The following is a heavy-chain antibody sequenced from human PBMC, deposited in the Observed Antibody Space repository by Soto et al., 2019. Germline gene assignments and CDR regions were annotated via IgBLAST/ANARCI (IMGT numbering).Heavy chain of an antibody. V-gene: IGHV3-30*18. J-gene: IGHJ6*02. D-gene: IGHD3-3*01. Sequence: QVQLVESGGGVVQPGRSLRLSCAASGFTFSSYGMHWVRQAPGKGLEWVAVISYDGSNKYYADSVKGRFTISRDNSKNTLYLQMNSLRAEDPAVYYCAKDVLRFLEWLAFYGMDVWGQGTTVTVSS. CDR3: AKDVLRFLEWLAFYGMDV. CDR2: ISYDGSNK. CDR1: GFTFSSYG.